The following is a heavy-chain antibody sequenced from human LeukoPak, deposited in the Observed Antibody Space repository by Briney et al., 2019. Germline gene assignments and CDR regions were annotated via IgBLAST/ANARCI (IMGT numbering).Heavy chain of an antibody. V-gene: IGHV3-15*01. Sequence: GGSLRLSCAASGLTLSNACTSWAPHARGKGLEWVGRIKRKTDGGTTDYAAPVKGRFTISRDDSTNTLYLQMNSLRTEDAAVYYCTTVEDRGSYYFIFRKDYWGQGTLVTVSS. CDR3: TTVEDRGSYYFIFRKDY. CDR2: IKRKTDGGTT. J-gene: IGHJ4*02. D-gene: IGHD1-26*01. CDR1: GLTLSNAC.